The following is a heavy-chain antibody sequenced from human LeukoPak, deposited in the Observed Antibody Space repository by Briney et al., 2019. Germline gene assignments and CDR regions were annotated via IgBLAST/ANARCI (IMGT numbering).Heavy chain of an antibody. D-gene: IGHD3-10*01. V-gene: IGHV3-48*01. Sequence: GGSLRLSCAASGFTFNSYSMNWVRQAPGKGLEWVSYISSSSSTIYYADSVKGRFTISRDNAKNSLYLQLNSLRAEDTAVYYCARHRFGSGILTDYWGQGTLVTVSS. CDR1: GFTFNSYS. CDR3: ARHRFGSGILTDY. J-gene: IGHJ4*02. CDR2: ISSSSSTI.